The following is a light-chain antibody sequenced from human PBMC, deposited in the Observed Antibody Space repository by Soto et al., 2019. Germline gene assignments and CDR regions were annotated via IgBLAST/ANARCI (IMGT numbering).Light chain of an antibody. CDR1: HIVSSSY. V-gene: IGKV3-20*01. CDR3: QQDGSSPPIT. J-gene: IGKJ5*01. Sequence: EIVLTQSPGTLSLSPGERATLSCRASHIVSSSYLAWYQQKPGQAPRLLIYGASSRATGIPDRFSGSGSEREFTLSISRLEPEDFAVYYCQQDGSSPPITFGQGTGQGI. CDR2: GAS.